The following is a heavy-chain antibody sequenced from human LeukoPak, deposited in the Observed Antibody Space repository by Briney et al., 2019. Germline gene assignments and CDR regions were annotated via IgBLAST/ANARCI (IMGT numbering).Heavy chain of an antibody. CDR3: AREKRGYSYDYGY. V-gene: IGHV1-18*01. Sequence: ASVKVSCKASGYTFTSYGISLVRQAPGQGLEWMGWISAYNGNTNYAQKFQGRVTMTRDTSTSTVYMELSSLRSEDTAVYYCAREKRGYSYDYGYWGQGTLVTVSS. CDR2: ISAYNGNT. CDR1: GYTFTSYG. D-gene: IGHD5-18*01. J-gene: IGHJ4*02.